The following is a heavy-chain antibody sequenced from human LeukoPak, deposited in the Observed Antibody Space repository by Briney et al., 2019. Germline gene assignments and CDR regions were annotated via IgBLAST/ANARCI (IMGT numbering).Heavy chain of an antibody. CDR1: GFTFSSYA. Sequence: GGSLRLSCAASGFTFSSYAMHWVRQAPGKGLEWVAVISYDGSNKYYADSVKGRFTISRDSSKNTLYLQMNSLRAEDTAVYYCARGKRRDTAMVNYMDVWGKGTTVTVSS. CDR2: ISYDGSNK. CDR3: ARGKRRDTAMVNYMDV. D-gene: IGHD5-18*01. J-gene: IGHJ6*03. V-gene: IGHV3-30*01.